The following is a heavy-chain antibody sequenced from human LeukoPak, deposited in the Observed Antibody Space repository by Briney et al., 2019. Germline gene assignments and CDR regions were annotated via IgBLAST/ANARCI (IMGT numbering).Heavy chain of an antibody. J-gene: IGHJ4*02. Sequence: GESLKISCKGSGYSFTSYWIGWVRQMPGKGLEWMGIIYPGDFDTRYSPSFQGQVTISADKSISTAYLQWSSLKASDTAMYYCASNDILTGYYIDYWGQGTLVTVSS. V-gene: IGHV5-51*01. CDR1: GYSFTSYW. D-gene: IGHD3-9*01. CDR3: ASNDILTGYYIDY. CDR2: IYPGDFDT.